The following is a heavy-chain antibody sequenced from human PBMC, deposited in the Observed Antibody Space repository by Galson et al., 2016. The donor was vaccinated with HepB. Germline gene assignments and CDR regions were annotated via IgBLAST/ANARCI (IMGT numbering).Heavy chain of an antibody. D-gene: IGHD3-3*01. J-gene: IGHJ5*02. V-gene: IGHV3-30*04. CDR1: GFTFSTHA. CDR3: AIGATAGFLES. Sequence: SLRLSCAASGFTFSTHAMHWVCQAPGKGLEWVAIIPHDAITQHYADSVKGRLTISRDNSKDTLYLQMNSLRAEDTAVYYCAIGATAGFLESWGQGTLVTVSS. CDR2: IPHDAITQ.